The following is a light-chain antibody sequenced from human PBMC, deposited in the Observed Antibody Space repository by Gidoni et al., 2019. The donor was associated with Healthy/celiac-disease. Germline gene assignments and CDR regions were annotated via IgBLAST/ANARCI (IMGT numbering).Light chain of an antibody. CDR3: QQYGSSGLT. J-gene: IGKJ4*01. CDR2: GAY. V-gene: IGKV3-20*01. Sequence: EIVLTQSPGTLSLSPGERATLSCRASQSVSSSYVAWYQQKPGQAPRLLIYGAYSRATGIPDRCSGSGSGTDFTLTISRLEPEDLAVYYCQQYGSSGLTFGGGTKVEIK. CDR1: QSVSSSY.